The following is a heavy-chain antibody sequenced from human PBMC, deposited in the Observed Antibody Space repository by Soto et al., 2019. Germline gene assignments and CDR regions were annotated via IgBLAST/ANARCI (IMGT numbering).Heavy chain of an antibody. CDR3: ARGAGSRRYYYYGMDV. J-gene: IGHJ6*02. D-gene: IGHD2-15*01. CDR1: GYTFTSYD. CDR2: MNPNSGTT. V-gene: IGHV1-8*01. Sequence: QVQLVQSGAEVKKPGASVKVSCKASGYTFTSYDINWVRQATGQGLEWMGWMNPNSGTTGYAQKFQGRVTMTRNTALSTAYMELCSLRSEDTAVYYCARGAGSRRYYYYGMDVWGQGTTVTVSS.